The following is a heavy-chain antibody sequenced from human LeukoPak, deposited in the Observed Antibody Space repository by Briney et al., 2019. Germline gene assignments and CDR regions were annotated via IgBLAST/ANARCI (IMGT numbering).Heavy chain of an antibody. CDR3: VIDRGAR. Sequence: GGSLRLSCAASGFTFSSYSMNWVRQAPGKGLEWVSSISSSSSYIYYADSVKGRFTISRDNTKNLLYLHMNNLRAEDTAVYYCVIDRGARWGQGTLVTVSS. CDR2: ISSSSSYI. CDR1: GFTFSSYS. J-gene: IGHJ4*02. V-gene: IGHV3-21*01.